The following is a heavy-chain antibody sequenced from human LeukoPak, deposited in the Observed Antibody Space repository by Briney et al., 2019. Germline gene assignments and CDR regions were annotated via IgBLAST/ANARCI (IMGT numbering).Heavy chain of an antibody. Sequence: PGGSLRLSCAASGFTFSSYAMSWVRQAPGKGLEWVSAISGSGGSTYYADSVKGRFTISRDSSKNTLYLQMHSLRAEDTAVYYCAKASILYCSGGSCHDAFDIWGQGTMVTVSS. CDR1: GFTFSSYA. CDR2: ISGSGGST. J-gene: IGHJ3*02. CDR3: AKASILYCSGGSCHDAFDI. D-gene: IGHD2-15*01. V-gene: IGHV3-23*01.